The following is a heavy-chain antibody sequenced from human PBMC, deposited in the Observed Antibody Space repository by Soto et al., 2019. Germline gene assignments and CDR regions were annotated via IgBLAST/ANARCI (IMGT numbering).Heavy chain of an antibody. V-gene: IGHV4-39*01. CDR3: TRHRSDFWFDP. J-gene: IGHJ5*02. Sequence: PSETLSLTCTVSGGSISSSSYFWGWIRQPPGKRLEWIGSIYYSGSTYYNPSLKSRVTVSVDTSKNQFSLKLSSVTAADTAVYYCTRHRSDFWFDPWGQGTLVTVSS. CDR1: GGSISSSSYF. D-gene: IGHD2-15*01. CDR2: IYYSGST.